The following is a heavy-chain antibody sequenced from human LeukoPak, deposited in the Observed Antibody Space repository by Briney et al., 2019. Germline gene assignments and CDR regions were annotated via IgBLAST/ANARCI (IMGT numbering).Heavy chain of an antibody. Sequence: SETLSLTCTVSGGSISSYYWSWIRQPPGKGLEWIGHIYGSGSTNYNPSLKSRVTLSVDTSKNQFSLKLSSVTAADTAVYYCASGRGIAAAGKVSGWFDPWGQGTLVTVSS. V-gene: IGHV4-59*01. CDR1: GGSISSYY. CDR2: IYGSGST. CDR3: ASGRGIAAAGKVSGWFDP. D-gene: IGHD6-13*01. J-gene: IGHJ5*02.